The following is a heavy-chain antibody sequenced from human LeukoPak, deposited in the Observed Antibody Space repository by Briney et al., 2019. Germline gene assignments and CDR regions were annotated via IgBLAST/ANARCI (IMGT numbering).Heavy chain of an antibody. Sequence: PSETLSLTCAVYGGSFSGYYWSWIRQPPGKGLEWIGEINHSGSTNYNPSLKSRVTISVDTSKNQFSLKLSSVTAADTAVYYCARPYSYGLLHAFDIWGQGTMVTVSS. V-gene: IGHV4-34*01. CDR1: GGSFSGYY. J-gene: IGHJ3*02. CDR3: ARPYSYGLLHAFDI. D-gene: IGHD5-18*01. CDR2: INHSGST.